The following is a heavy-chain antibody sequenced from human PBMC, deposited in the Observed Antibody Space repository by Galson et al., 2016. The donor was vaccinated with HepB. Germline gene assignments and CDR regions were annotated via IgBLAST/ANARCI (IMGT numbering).Heavy chain of an antibody. J-gene: IGHJ4*02. V-gene: IGHV4-31*03. D-gene: IGHD3-22*01. Sequence: TLSLTCTVSGGSISTSGYYWTWIRQRPGEGLEWIAYIYFSGDSYTNPSLRGRVTISVDTSTNQFSLKLNSVTAADTAVYYRAREAGYFDDSGYHDYFGSWGPGTLVTVSS. CDR3: AREAGYFDDSGYHDYFGS. CDR2: IYFSGDS. CDR1: GGSISTSGYY.